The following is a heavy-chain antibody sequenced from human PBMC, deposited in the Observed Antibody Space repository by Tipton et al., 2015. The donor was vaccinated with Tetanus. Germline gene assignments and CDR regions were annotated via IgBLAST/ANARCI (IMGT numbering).Heavy chain of an antibody. CDR2: IYTGGSA. D-gene: IGHD3-9*01. Sequence: SGVTVSGNYMSWVRQAPGEGLEWVSVIYTGGSADYTDSVKGRFTISRDNSKNTLYLQMNSLRAEDTAVYYCAKDLYYDILTGYPLVYIIPGLGFDYWGQRTLVTVAA. CDR1: GVTVSGNY. CDR3: AKDLYYDILTGYPLVYIIPGLGFDY. J-gene: IGHJ4*02. V-gene: IGHV3-66*02.